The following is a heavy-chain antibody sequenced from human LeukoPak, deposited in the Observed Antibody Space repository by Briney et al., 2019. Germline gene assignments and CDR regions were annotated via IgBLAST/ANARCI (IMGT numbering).Heavy chain of an antibody. CDR3: AREVSPDAFDI. CDR1: GGSISSYY. J-gene: IGHJ3*02. CDR2: IYYSGST. Sequence: SETLSLTCTVSGGSISSYYWSWIRQPPGKGLEWIGYIYYSGSTNYNPSLKSRVTISVDTSKNQFPLKLSSVTAADTAVYYCAREVSPDAFDIWGQGTMVTVSS. V-gene: IGHV4-59*01.